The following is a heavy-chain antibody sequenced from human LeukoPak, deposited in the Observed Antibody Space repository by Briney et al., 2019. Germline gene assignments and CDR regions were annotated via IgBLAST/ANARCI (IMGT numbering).Heavy chain of an antibody. J-gene: IGHJ4*02. Sequence: SETLSLTCAVSGGSISSSNWWSWVRQPPGKGLEWIGSIYYSGSTYYNPSLKSRVTISVDTSKNQFSLNLSSVTAADTAVYFCARDEGSSYPFDYWGQGTLVTVSS. D-gene: IGHD2-2*01. V-gene: IGHV4-4*02. CDR3: ARDEGSSYPFDY. CDR2: IYYSGST. CDR1: GGSISSSNW.